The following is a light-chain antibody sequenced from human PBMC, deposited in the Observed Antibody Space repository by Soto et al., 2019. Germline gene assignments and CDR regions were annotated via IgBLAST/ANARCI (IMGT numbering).Light chain of an antibody. J-gene: IGKJ5*01. Sequence: EIVMTQSPATLSVSPGERATLSCRASQSVSSKLAWYPQKPGQAPRLLIYDISNRAAGVPARFTGSGSGTDFTLTISSLQSEDFAVYYCQQYSIWRSISFGQGTRLEIK. V-gene: IGKV3-15*01. CDR1: QSVSSK. CDR3: QQYSIWRSIS. CDR2: DIS.